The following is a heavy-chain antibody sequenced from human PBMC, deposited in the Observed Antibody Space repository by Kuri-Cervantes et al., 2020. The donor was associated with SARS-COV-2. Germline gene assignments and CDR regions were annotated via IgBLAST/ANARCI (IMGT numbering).Heavy chain of an antibody. V-gene: IGHV4-59*01. Sequence: GSLRLSCTVSGGSISSYYWSWIRQPPEKGLEWIGYIYYSGSTNYNPSLKSRVTISVDTSKNQFSLKLSSVTAADTAVYYCARGRLIVVVPADLGMDVWGQGTTVTVSS. CDR2: IYYSGST. D-gene: IGHD2-2*01. CDR3: ARGRLIVVVPADLGMDV. J-gene: IGHJ6*02. CDR1: GGSISSYY.